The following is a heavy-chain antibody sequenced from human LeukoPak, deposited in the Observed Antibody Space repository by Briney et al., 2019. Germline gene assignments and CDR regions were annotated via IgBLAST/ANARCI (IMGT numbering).Heavy chain of an antibody. CDR3: ATDRRWLQPFDY. D-gene: IGHD5-24*01. V-gene: IGHV1-24*01. CDR2: FDPEDGET. Sequence: GGSLRLSCAAPGFSFSSNWMGWVRQAPGKGLEWVGGFDPEDGETIYAQKFQGRVTMTEDTSTDTAYMELSSLRSEDTAVYYCATDRRWLQPFDYWGQGTLVTVSS. J-gene: IGHJ4*02. CDR1: GFSFSSNW.